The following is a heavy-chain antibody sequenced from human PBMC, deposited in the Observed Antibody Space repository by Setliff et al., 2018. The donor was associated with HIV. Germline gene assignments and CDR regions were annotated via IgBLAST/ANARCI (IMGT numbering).Heavy chain of an antibody. CDR3: GGNGYYSIDY. J-gene: IGHJ4*02. CDR2: IYHSGST. V-gene: IGHV4-4*02. CDR1: GGSISSNW. D-gene: IGHD3-22*01. Sequence: SETLSLTCAVSGGSISSNWWSWVRQSPGKGLEWIGEIYHSGSTHYNPSLQSRVTISVDKSKSQFSLKLNSVTAADTAVYYCGGNGYYSIDYWGQGTLSPS.